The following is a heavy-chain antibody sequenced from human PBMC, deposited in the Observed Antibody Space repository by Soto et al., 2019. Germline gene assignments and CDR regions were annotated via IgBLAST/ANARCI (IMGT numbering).Heavy chain of an antibody. Sequence: PGGSMRHSCAASGFTISSNYMSWVRQAPGKGLEWVSVIYSGGSTYYADSVKGRFTISRDNSKNTLYLQMNSLRAEDTAVYYCARDRGYGGSPSYYYYYGMDVWGQGTTVTVSS. V-gene: IGHV3-66*01. CDR2: IYSGGST. D-gene: IGHD5-12*01. CDR3: ARDRGYGGSPSYYYYYGMDV. J-gene: IGHJ6*02. CDR1: GFTISSNY.